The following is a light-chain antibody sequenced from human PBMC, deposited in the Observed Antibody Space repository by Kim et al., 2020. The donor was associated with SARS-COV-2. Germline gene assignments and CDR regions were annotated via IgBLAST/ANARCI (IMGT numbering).Light chain of an antibody. CDR1: SLRSYY. Sequence: SSELTQDPAVSVALGQTVRITCQGDSLRSYYASWYQQKPGQAPLLVIFGKNNRPSGIPDRFSGSSSGNTASLTITGAQAEDEADYYCSSRDSAGKHYVFG. CDR2: GKN. V-gene: IGLV3-19*01. J-gene: IGLJ1*01. CDR3: SSRDSAGKHYV.